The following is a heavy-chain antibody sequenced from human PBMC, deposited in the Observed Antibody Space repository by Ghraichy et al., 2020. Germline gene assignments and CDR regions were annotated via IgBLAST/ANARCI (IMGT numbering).Heavy chain of an antibody. CDR2: VNHSGIT. Sequence: SQTLSLTCAVSGGSFSGYYWSWIRQSPVKGLEWIGEVNHSGITTYNPSFKSRGSISVDTSMNQFSLNLNSVTAADTAVYYCARGRPDQGEAASKADLDYWGQGTPVTVSS. V-gene: IGHV4-34*01. CDR1: GGSFSGYY. CDR3: ARGRPDQGEAASKADLDY. D-gene: IGHD6-13*01. J-gene: IGHJ4*02.